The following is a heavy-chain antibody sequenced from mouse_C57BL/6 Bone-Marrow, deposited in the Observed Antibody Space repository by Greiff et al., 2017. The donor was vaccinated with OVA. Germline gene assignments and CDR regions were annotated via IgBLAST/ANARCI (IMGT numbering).Heavy chain of an antibody. J-gene: IGHJ3*01. CDR2: IDPNSGGT. V-gene: IGHV1-72*01. CDR1: GYTFTSYW. D-gene: IGHD1-1*01. Sequence: QVQLQQPGAELVKPGASVKLSCKASGYTFTSYWMHWVKQRPGRGLEWIGRIDPNSGGTKYNEKFKSKATLTVDKPSSTAYMQSSSLTSEDSAVYDCARENGSYYCVSSPPLAYWGQGTLVTVSA. CDR3: ARENGSYYCVSSPPLAY.